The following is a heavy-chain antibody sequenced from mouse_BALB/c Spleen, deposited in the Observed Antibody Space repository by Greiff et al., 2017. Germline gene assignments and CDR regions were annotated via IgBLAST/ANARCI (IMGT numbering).Heavy chain of an antibody. J-gene: IGHJ2*01. CDR1: GFTFTDYY. D-gene: IGHD2-1*01. V-gene: IGHV7-3*02. Sequence: EVMLVESGGGLVQPGGSLRLSCATSGFTFTDYYMSWVRQPPGKALEWLGFIRNKANGYTTEYSASVKGRFTISRDNSQSILYLQMNTLRAEDSATYYCAREHYGNFDYWGQGTTPTVSS. CDR2: IRNKANGYTT. CDR3: AREHYGNFDY.